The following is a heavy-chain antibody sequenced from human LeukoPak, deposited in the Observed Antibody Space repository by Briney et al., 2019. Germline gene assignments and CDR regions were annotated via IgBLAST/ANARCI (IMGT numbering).Heavy chain of an antibody. CDR1: GYTFTGYY. D-gene: IGHD1-26*01. Sequence: ASVKVSCKASGYTFTGYYMHWVRQAPGQGLEGMGWINPNSGGTNYAQKFQGRVSMTADTSTSTAYMELRSLRSDDTAVYYCARSGRGTYYYFDLWGQGTLVTVSS. CDR3: ARSGRGTYYYFDL. V-gene: IGHV1-2*02. J-gene: IGHJ4*02. CDR2: INPNSGGT.